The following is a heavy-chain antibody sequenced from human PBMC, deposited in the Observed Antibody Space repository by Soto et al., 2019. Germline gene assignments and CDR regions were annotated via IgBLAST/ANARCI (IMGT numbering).Heavy chain of an antibody. V-gene: IGHV3-30*18. CDR1: GFSLSSYA. Sequence: QVQLVESGGGVVQPGGSLRLSCATSGFSLSSYAMHWVRQAPGKGMEWVALMSYDETKKYYADSVKGRFTISRDTSKNTLFLQMNNLRVEDRAVYYCAKDRRDGDFMHILLVDFWGQGALVTVSS. J-gene: IGHJ4*02. CDR3: AKDRRDGDFMHILLVDF. CDR2: MSYDETKK. D-gene: IGHD2-8*02.